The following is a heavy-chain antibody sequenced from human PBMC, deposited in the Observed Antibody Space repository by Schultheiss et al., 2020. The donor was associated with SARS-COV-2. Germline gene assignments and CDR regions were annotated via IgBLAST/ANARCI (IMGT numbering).Heavy chain of an antibody. CDR3: ARDRRDGYNERGWFDY. CDR1: GFTFSSYS. CDR2: IKSKTDGGTT. Sequence: GGSLRLSCAASGFTFSSYSMNWVRQAPGKGLEWVGRIKSKTDGGTTDYAAPVKGRFTISRDNSKNTLYLQMNSLRAEDTAVYYCARDRRDGYNERGWFDYWGQGTLVAVSS. V-gene: IGHV3-15*01. J-gene: IGHJ4*02. D-gene: IGHD5-24*01.